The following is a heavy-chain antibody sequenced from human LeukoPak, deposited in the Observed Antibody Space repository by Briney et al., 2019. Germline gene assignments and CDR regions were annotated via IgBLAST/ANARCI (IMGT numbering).Heavy chain of an antibody. D-gene: IGHD2-2*01. J-gene: IGHJ5*02. Sequence: GGSLRLSCAASGFTFSSYGMHWVRQAPGKGLEWVAVISYDGSNKYYADSVKGRFTISRDNSKNTLYLQMNSLRAEDTAVYYCAKAGSAANNWFDPWGQGTLVTVSS. CDR1: GFTFSSYG. CDR3: AKAGSAANNWFDP. CDR2: ISYDGSNK. V-gene: IGHV3-30*18.